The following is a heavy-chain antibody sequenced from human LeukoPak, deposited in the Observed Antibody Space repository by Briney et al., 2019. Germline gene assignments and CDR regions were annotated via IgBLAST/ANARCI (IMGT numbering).Heavy chain of an antibody. CDR3: ARGGYSYAKPFDY. D-gene: IGHD5-18*01. V-gene: IGHV4-31*11. Sequence: SETLSLTCAVYGGSFSGYYWSWIRQHPGKGLEWIGYIYYSGSTYYNPSLKSRVTISVDTSKNQFSLKLSSVTAADTAVYYCARGGYSYAKPFDYWGQGTLVTVSS. CDR1: GGSFSGYY. CDR2: IYYSGST. J-gene: IGHJ4*02.